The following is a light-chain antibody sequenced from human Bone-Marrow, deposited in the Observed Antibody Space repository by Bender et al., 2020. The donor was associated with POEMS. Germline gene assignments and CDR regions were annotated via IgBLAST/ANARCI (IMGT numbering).Light chain of an antibody. J-gene: IGLJ2*01. Sequence: SYVLSQPPSVSVAPGKTATITCGGNSIGTKGIHWYQQKPGQAPVMVIYYDKDRPSGILERFSGSKSGNAAVLTITGVEAGDEADYYCQMWDTISDNVIFGGGTKLTVL. V-gene: IGLV3-21*04. CDR1: SIGTKG. CDR2: YDK. CDR3: QMWDTISDNVI.